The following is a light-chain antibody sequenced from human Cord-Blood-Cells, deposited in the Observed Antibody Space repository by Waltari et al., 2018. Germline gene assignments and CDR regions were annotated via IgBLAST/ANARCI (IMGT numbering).Light chain of an antibody. J-gene: IGLJ2*01. CDR1: KLGDKY. Sequence: SYELTQPPSVSVSPGQTASITCSGDKLGDKYACWYQQKPGQSPVLVIYQDSKRPSGLPWRFSGANSGTTATLTTSVTQAMDEADYYCQAWDSSTHVVFGGGTKLTVL. CDR3: QAWDSSTHVV. CDR2: QDS. V-gene: IGLV3-1*01.